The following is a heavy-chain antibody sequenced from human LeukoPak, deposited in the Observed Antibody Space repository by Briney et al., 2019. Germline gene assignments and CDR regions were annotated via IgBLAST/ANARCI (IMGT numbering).Heavy chain of an antibody. CDR1: GFTFSSYE. J-gene: IGHJ6*03. Sequence: GGPLRLSCAASGFTFSSYEMNWVRQAPGKGLEWVSYISSSGSTIYYADSVKGRFTISRDNAKNSLYLQMNSLRAEDTAVYYCARGPYSSGIGWEDYYYYMDVWGKGTTVTVSS. CDR3: ARGPYSSGIGWEDYYYYMDV. V-gene: IGHV3-48*03. CDR2: ISSSGSTI. D-gene: IGHD6-19*01.